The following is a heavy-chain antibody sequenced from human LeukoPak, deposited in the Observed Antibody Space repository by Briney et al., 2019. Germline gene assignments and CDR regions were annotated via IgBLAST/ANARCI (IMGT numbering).Heavy chain of an antibody. CDR3: ARDSPSYYDILTGPREYYYYYYYMDV. D-gene: IGHD3-9*01. CDR1: GGSFSGYY. CDR2: INHSGST. J-gene: IGHJ6*03. V-gene: IGHV4-34*01. Sequence: SETLSLTCAVYGGSFSGYYWSWIRQPPGKGLEWIGEINHSGSTNYNPSLKSRVTISVDTSKNQFSLKLSSVTAADTAVYYCARDSPSYYDILTGPREYYYYYYYMDVWGKGTTVTISS.